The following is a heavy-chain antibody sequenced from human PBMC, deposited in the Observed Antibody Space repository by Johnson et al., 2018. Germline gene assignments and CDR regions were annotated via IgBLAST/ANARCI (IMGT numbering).Heavy chain of an antibody. J-gene: IGHJ6*02. Sequence: VQLVESGGGVVQPGRSLRLSCAASGFTFSSYGMHWVRQAPGKGLEWVAVIWDDGSNKYYADSVKGRFTISRDNSKNTLYLQMNSLRAEDTAVYYGARVKGSSWYSNYGMDVWGQGTTVTFSS. CDR2: IWDDGSNK. D-gene: IGHD6-13*01. CDR3: ARVKGSSWYSNYGMDV. V-gene: IGHV3-33*01. CDR1: GFTFSSYG.